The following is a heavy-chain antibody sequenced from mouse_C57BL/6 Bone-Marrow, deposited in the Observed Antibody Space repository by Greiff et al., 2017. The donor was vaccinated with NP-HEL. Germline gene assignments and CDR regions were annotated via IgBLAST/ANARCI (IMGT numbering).Heavy chain of an antibody. Sequence: ESGPGLVKPSQSLSLTCSVTGYSITSGYYWNWIRQFPGNKLEWMGYISYDGSNNYNPSLKNRISITRDTSKNQFFLKLNSVTTEDTATYYCASRGVVRPYFDYWGQGTTLTVSS. CDR1: GYSITSGYY. D-gene: IGHD1-1*01. J-gene: IGHJ2*01. CDR3: ASRGVVRPYFDY. V-gene: IGHV3-6*01. CDR2: ISYDGSN.